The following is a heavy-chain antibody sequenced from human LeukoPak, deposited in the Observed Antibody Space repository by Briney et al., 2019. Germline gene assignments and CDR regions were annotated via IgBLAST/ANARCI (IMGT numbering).Heavy chain of an antibody. J-gene: IGHJ4*02. Sequence: PGGSLRLSCAASGFTFSSYAMHWVCQAPGKGLEWVAVISYDGSNKYYADSVKGRFTISRDNSKNTLYLQMNSLRAEDTAVYYCARMVIPERPTDYWGQGTLVTVSS. V-gene: IGHV3-30-3*01. D-gene: IGHD3-22*01. CDR3: ARMVIPERPTDY. CDR1: GFTFSSYA. CDR2: ISYDGSNK.